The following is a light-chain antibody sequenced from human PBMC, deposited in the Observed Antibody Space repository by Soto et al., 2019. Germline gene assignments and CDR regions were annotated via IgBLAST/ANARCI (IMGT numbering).Light chain of an antibody. V-gene: IGLV2-11*01. CDR3: CSYAGSYTLRV. CDR1: SSVVGANNY. J-gene: IGLJ2*01. CDR2: DVS. Sequence: QSVLTQPRSVSGSPGQSVTISCTGTSSVVGANNYVSWYQQHPGKVPKLMIYDVSKRPSGVPDRFSGSKSGNTASLTISGLQAEDEADYYCCSYAGSYTLRVFGGGTKLTVL.